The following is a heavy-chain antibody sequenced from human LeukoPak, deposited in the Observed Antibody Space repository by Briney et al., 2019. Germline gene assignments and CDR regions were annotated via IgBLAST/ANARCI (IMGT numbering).Heavy chain of an antibody. CDR1: GYTFTSYA. Sequence: ASVKVSCKASGYTFTSYAMHWVRQAPGQRLEWMGWINAGNGNTKYSQKFQGRVTITRDTSASTAYMELSSLRPEDTAVYYCASYSSSWYDAFDIWGQGTMVTVSS. CDR3: ASYSSSWYDAFDI. D-gene: IGHD6-13*01. V-gene: IGHV1-3*01. CDR2: INAGNGNT. J-gene: IGHJ3*02.